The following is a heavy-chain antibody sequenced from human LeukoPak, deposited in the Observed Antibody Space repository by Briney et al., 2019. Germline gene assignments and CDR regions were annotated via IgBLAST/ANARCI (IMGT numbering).Heavy chain of an antibody. CDR3: ARGRRYYDILTGYVGEYYFDY. CDR1: GGSISSYY. J-gene: IGHJ4*02. D-gene: IGHD3-9*01. Sequence: PSETLSLTCTVSGGSISSYYWSWIRQPPGKGLEWIGYIYYSGSTNYNPSLTSRVTISVDTSKNQFSLKLSSVTAADTAVYYCARGRRYYDILTGYVGEYYFDYWGQGTLVTVSS. V-gene: IGHV4-59*01. CDR2: IYYSGST.